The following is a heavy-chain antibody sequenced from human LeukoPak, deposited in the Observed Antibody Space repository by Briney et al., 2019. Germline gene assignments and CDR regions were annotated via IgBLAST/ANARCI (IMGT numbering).Heavy chain of an antibody. CDR3: AREAARAGFDY. V-gene: IGHV3-33*01. J-gene: IGHJ4*02. CDR1: GFTFSSYG. CDR2: IWYDGSNK. D-gene: IGHD6-6*01. Sequence: GGSLRLCCAASGFTFSSYGMHWVRQAPGKGLEWVAVIWYDGSNKYYADSVKGRFTISRDNSKNTLYLQMNSLRAEDTAVYYCAREAARAGFDYWGQGTLVTVSS.